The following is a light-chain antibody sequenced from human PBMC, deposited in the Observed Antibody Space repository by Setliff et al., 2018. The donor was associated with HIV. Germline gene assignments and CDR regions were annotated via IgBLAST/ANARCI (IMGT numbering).Light chain of an antibody. CDR3: CSYAGSNIFVV. CDR2: EVN. J-gene: IGLJ1*01. CDR1: TGDIGSYNR. V-gene: IGLV2-23*02. Sequence: QSVLTQPPSVSGSPGQSIIISCTGTTGDIGSYNRVSWYQQRPGTAPKLIIYEVNKRPSGVSNRFSGSKSGTTASLAISGLQADDEADYYCCSYAGSNIFVVFGTGTKVTVL.